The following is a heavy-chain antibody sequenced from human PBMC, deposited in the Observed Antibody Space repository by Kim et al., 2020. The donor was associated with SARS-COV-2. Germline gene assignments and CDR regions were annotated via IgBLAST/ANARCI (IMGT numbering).Heavy chain of an antibody. V-gene: IGHV4-34*01. CDR1: GGSFSAYS. CDR3: ARGRAGVVPSPILGLGPYYYDYATDV. Sequence: SETLSLTCAVYGGSFSAYSWIWIRQAPGKGLEWIGEVNHSGITKYHPSLKSRVTISVDTSKNQFSLKLPSVTAADTAVFYCARGRAGVVPSPILGLGPYYYDYATDVWGQGTTVTVS. D-gene: IGHD3-3*01. J-gene: IGHJ6*02. CDR2: VNHSGIT.